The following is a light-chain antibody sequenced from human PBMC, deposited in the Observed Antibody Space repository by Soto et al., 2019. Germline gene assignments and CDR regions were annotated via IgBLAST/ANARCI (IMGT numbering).Light chain of an antibody. CDR3: QQYSTYST. CDR2: DAS. Sequence: DIQMTQSPSTLSASVGDSVTITCRASQNIRNWLAWYQQKPGKAPNPLIYDASSLKSGVPSTFSGSASATEFTLTISSLQPDNFATYYCQQYSTYSTVGQGTRLESK. J-gene: IGKJ5*01. CDR1: QNIRNW. V-gene: IGKV1-5*01.